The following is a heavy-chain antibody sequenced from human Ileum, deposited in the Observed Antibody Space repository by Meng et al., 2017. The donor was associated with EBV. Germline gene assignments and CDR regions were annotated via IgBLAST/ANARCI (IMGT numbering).Heavy chain of an antibody. CDR3: ARDSGGFHWYFDL. J-gene: IGHJ2*01. D-gene: IGHD6-25*01. CDR2: TYYRSKWYS. V-gene: IGHV6-1*01. Sequence: QVQLQQSGPGLVKPPETLSLTCDISGESVSSKTATWNWIRQSPSRGLEWLGRTYYRSKWYSDYALSVKSRMTINPDTSKNQLSLELNSVTPDDTAVYYCARDSGGFHWYFDLWGRGTLVTVSS. CDR1: GESVSSKTAT.